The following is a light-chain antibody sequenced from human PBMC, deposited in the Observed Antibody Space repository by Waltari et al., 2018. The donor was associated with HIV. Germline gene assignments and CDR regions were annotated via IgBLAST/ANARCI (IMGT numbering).Light chain of an antibody. CDR2: EAA. V-gene: IGKV3-15*01. CDR1: QSISAK. CDR3: QQYDSGPRGIT. J-gene: IGKJ2*01. Sequence: MTQSPSSLSVSPGQRVTLSCRASQSISAKVAWYQQRPGQAPRLLIYEAATRPTGIPARFSGSGSGTEFTLTISSLQSEDFATYFCQQYDSGPRGITFGQGTMLELK.